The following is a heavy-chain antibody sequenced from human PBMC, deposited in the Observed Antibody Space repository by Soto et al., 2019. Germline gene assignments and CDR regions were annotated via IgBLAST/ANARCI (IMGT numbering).Heavy chain of an antibody. D-gene: IGHD3-3*01. V-gene: IGHV4-59*01. CDR3: ARGGYDFWSGYYGR. CDR2: IYYSGST. J-gene: IGHJ4*02. Sequence: PSETLSLTCTVSGGSISSYYWSWIRQPPGKGLEWIGYIYYSGSTNYNPSLKSRVTISVGTSKNQFSLKLSSVTAADTAVYYCARGGYDFWSGYYGRWGQGTLVTVSS. CDR1: GGSISSYY.